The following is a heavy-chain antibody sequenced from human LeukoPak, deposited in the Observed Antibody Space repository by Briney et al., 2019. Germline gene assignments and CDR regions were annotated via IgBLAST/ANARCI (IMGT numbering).Heavy chain of an antibody. Sequence: GGSLRLSCAASGFTFSSYSMNWVRQAPGKGLEWVSSISSSSSYIYYADSVKGRFTISRDNANNSLYLQMNSLRAEDTAVYYCARDYYGDYGNWFDPWGQGTLVTVSS. J-gene: IGHJ5*02. V-gene: IGHV3-21*01. CDR3: ARDYYGDYGNWFDP. D-gene: IGHD4-17*01. CDR2: ISSSSSYI. CDR1: GFTFSSYS.